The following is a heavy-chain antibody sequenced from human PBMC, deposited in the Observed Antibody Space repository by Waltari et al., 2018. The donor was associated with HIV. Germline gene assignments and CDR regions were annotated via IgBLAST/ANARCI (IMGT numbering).Heavy chain of an antibody. Sequence: QVQLVQSGAEVKKPGSSVKVSCKASGGTFSSYAISWVRHAPGQGLEWMGGIIPIFGTANYAQKVQGRVTITADESTSTAYMELGSLRCEDTAVYYCAVAATLQKTYYFDYWGQGTLVTVSS. CDR3: AVAATLQKTYYFDY. J-gene: IGHJ4*02. CDR1: GGTFSSYA. CDR2: IIPIFGTA. D-gene: IGHD4-4*01. V-gene: IGHV1-69*13.